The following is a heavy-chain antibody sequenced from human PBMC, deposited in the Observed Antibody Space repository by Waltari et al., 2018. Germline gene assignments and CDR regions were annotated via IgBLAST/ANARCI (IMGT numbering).Heavy chain of an antibody. J-gene: IGHJ6*02. CDR2: IYYTGGT. CDR1: GDSVNHANYY. CDR3: ARRDHDFWSGYFSV. Sequence: QLQLQESGPGLVRASETLSLTCTVSGDSVNHANYYWGWVRPSPRNGLEWIGTIYYTGGTSNNPSLKSRVTVSIDTSKNQFSLKLSSVTAADTAVYFCARRDHDFWSGYFSVWGQGTTVTVSS. V-gene: IGHV4-39*01. D-gene: IGHD3-3*01.